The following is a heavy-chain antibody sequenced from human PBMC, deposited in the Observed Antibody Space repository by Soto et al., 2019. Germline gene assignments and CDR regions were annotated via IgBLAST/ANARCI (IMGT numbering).Heavy chain of an antibody. CDR1: GGSIMSGDYY. J-gene: IGHJ4*02. Sequence: KSSETLSLTCTVSGGSIMSGDYYWICIRQPPGKGLEWIGNIYYNGNTYYNPSLKSRVTMSVDTSKNQFSLKLSSVTAADTAVYSCATGGGTDYFAYWGQGTMVTVSS. D-gene: IGHD1-1*01. V-gene: IGHV4-30-4*01. CDR2: IYYNGNT. CDR3: ATGGGTDYFAY.